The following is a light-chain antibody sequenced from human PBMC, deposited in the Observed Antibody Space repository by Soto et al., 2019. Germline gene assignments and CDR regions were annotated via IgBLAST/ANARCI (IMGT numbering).Light chain of an antibody. V-gene: IGLV2-14*01. Sequence: QSALTQPASVSGSPGQSITISCTGTSSDVGAYNYVSWYQQHPGKAPKLMIYDVSNRPSGVSNRFSGSKSGNSASLTVSGLQADDEAEYYCCSNAGSHYYVFGTGTKLTVL. CDR2: DVS. CDR3: CSNAGSHYYV. J-gene: IGLJ1*01. CDR1: SSDVGAYNY.